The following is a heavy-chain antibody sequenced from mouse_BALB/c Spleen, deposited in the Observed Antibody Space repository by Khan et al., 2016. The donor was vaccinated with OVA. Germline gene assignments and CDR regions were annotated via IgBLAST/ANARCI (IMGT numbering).Heavy chain of an antibody. CDR1: GFSFTVYG. D-gene: IGHD1-3*01. Sequence: QVQLQQSGPDLVAPSQSLSITCTVSGFSFTVYGVPWVRQPPGKGLEWLGVICAGGSTNYNSALMSRLSISKNNSKSQVFLKMNSLQTDDTAMYYCARLEDIWGQGTTLTVSS. J-gene: IGHJ2*01. V-gene: IGHV2-9*02. CDR3: ARLEDI. CDR2: ICAGGST.